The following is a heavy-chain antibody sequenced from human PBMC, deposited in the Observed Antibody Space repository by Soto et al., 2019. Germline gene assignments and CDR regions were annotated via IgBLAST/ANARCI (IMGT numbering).Heavy chain of an antibody. CDR3: ARDLAAGMIDY. Sequence: ASVKVSCKASGYTFTSYGISWVRQAPGQGLEWMGWISAHNGNTKYAQKVQGRVTMTTDTSTSTAYMELRSLRSDDTAVYCCARDLAAGMIDYWGQGTLVTVSS. D-gene: IGHD6-13*01. CDR2: ISAHNGNT. J-gene: IGHJ4*02. CDR1: GYTFTSYG. V-gene: IGHV1-18*01.